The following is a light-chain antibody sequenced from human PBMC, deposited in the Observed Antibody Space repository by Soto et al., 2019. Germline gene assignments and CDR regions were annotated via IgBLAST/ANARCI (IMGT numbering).Light chain of an antibody. J-gene: IGKJ5*01. CDR2: AAS. CDR1: QGVSRY. V-gene: IGKV1-9*01. CDR3: QQLNSYPPFT. Sequence: IQLTQSPSSLSASVGDSVTITCRASQGVSRYLSWYQQKPGRAPILLISAASTLQSGVPARFSGSGSGTDFTLTISSLQPEDFATYYCQQLNSYPPFTFGQGTRLEIK.